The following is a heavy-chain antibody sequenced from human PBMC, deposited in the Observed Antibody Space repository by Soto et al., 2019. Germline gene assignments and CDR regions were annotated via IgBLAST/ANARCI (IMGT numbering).Heavy chain of an antibody. J-gene: IGHJ5*02. CDR3: AKCSVGTVRTSGWCNWFDP. CDR2: IRVGGGDT. D-gene: IGHD6-19*01. CDR1: GFTFSSSA. Sequence: EVRLLESGGGLAQPGGSRRLSCAASGFTFSSSAMNWVRQAPGKGLEWVSSIRVGGGDTFYADSVRGRFTVSRDISRKTLYLQKNSLRAEDTAIYYCAKCSVGTVRTSGWCNWFDPWGQGTLVTVSS. V-gene: IGHV3-23*01.